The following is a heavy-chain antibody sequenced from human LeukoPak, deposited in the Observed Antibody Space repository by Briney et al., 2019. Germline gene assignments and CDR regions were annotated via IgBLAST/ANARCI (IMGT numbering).Heavy chain of an antibody. Sequence: PGGSLRLSCEVSGFTFSNYWMSWVRLAPGKGLEWVANIKEDGSTIHYVDSVKGRFTISRDNAKNSLYLQMNSLRAEDTAVYYCARAPLSPYWGPFDYWGQGTLVTVSS. J-gene: IGHJ4*02. D-gene: IGHD7-27*01. CDR3: ARAPLSPYWGPFDY. CDR2: IKEDGSTI. V-gene: IGHV3-7*01. CDR1: GFTFSNYW.